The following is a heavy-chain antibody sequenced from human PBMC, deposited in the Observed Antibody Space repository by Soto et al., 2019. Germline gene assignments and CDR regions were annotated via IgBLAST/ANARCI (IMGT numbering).Heavy chain of an antibody. V-gene: IGHV1-8*01. CDR3: EVTTGF. J-gene: IGHJ4*01. Sequence: GASVKVSCKTSGYTFSKYDLNWVRQAPGQGLEYMGWVSPENRNAGYAPQFRGRVSMTTDTSISTAYLELTNLTYEDTAVYYCEVTTGFWGQGTMVTVSS. CDR2: VSPENRNA. D-gene: IGHD1-1*01. CDR1: GYTFSKYD.